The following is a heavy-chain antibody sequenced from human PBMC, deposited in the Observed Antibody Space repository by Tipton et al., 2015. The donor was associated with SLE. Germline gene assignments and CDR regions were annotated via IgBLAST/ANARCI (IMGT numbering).Heavy chain of an antibody. CDR2: IYYSGST. J-gene: IGHJ4*02. CDR1: GGSISSHY. D-gene: IGHD6-13*01. CDR3: ARDFAAGKDY. Sequence: TLSLTCTVSGGSISSHYWSWIRQPPGKRLEWIGYIYYSGSTNYNPSLKSRVTISVDTSKNQFSLKLSSVTAADTAVYYCARDFAAGKDYWGQGTLVTVSS. V-gene: IGHV4-59*11.